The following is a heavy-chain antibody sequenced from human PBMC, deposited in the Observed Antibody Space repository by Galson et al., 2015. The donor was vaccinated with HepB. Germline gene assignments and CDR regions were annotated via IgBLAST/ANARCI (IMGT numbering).Heavy chain of an antibody. D-gene: IGHD2-2*01. V-gene: IGHV3-7*01. CDR3: ARADLAGGYCSSTSCYVYYYYYGMDV. J-gene: IGHJ6*02. CDR2: IKQDGSEK. Sequence: SLRLSCAASGFTFSSYWMSWVRQAPGKGLEWVANIKQDGSEKYYVDSVKGRFTISRDNAKNSLYLQMNSLRAEDTAVYYCARADLAGGYCSSTSCYVYYYYYGMDVWGQGTTVTVSS. CDR1: GFTFSSYW.